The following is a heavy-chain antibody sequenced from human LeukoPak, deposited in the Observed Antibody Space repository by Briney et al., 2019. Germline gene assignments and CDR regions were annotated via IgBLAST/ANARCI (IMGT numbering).Heavy chain of an antibody. CDR3: APLFVEQWLVPTGY. D-gene: IGHD6-19*01. CDR2: ISAYNGNT. CDR1: GYTFTSYG. Sequence: ASVKVSCKASGYTFTSYGISWVRQAPGQGLEWMGWISAYNGNTNYAQKLQGRVTMTTDTSTSTAYMELRSLRSDDTAVYYCAPLFVEQWLVPTGYWGQGTLVTVSS. J-gene: IGHJ4*02. V-gene: IGHV1-18*01.